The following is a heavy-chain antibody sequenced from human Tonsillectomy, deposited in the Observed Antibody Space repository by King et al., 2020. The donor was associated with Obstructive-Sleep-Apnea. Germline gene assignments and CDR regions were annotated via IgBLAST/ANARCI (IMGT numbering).Heavy chain of an antibody. CDR3: ARIGYCSSTSCLNYDY. CDR2: IFSNDEK. CDR1: GFSLSNAGMA. V-gene: IGHV2-26*01. Sequence: TLKESGPVLVKPTETLTLTCTVSGFSLSNAGMAVSWIRQPPGKALEWLAHIFSNDEKSYNTSLKSRLTISQDTSKSQVVLLMTNMDPVDTATYFCARIGYCSSTSCLNYDYWGQGTLVTVSS. J-gene: IGHJ4*02. D-gene: IGHD2-2*01.